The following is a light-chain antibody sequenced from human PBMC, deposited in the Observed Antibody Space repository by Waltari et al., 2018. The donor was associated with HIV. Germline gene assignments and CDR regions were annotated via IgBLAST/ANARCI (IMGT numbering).Light chain of an antibody. CDR2: QDS. CDR3: QARDSSTVV. J-gene: IGLJ2*01. Sequence: SYELTQPPSVSVSPGQTASITCSGDKLGDKYACWYQQKPGQSPVLVIYQDSKRPSGIPGRGWGSNGGNTAALTICGTQARDGADYCCQARDSSTVVFGGGTKLTVL. CDR1: KLGDKY. V-gene: IGLV3-1*01.